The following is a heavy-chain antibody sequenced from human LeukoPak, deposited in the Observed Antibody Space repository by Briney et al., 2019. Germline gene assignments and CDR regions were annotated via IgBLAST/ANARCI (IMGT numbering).Heavy chain of an antibody. CDR1: GFTFSSYE. V-gene: IGHV3-48*03. CDR3: ARDPIAYSSSWSMGPNWFDP. D-gene: IGHD6-13*01. CDR2: ISSSGSTI. Sequence: GGSLRLSCAASGFTFSSYEMNWVRQAPGKGLEWVSYISSSGSTIYYADSVKGRFTISRDNAKNSLYLQMNSLRAEDTAVYYCARDPIAYSSSWSMGPNWFDPWGQGTLVTVSS. J-gene: IGHJ5*02.